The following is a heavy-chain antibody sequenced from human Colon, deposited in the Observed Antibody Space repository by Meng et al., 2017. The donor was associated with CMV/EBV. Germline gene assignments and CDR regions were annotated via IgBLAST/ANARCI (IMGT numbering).Heavy chain of an antibody. V-gene: IGHV1-18*01. CDR3: ARTLFGVVVVPLDY. D-gene: IGHD3-3*01. CDR2: INADNGDT. CDR1: GYTFSNYG. Sequence: ASVKVSCKASGYTFSNYGMSWVRQAPGQGLEWLGWINADNGDTNYAQKVQDRVTLTTDTSTSTAYMELRNLRSDDTAIYYCARTLFGVVVVPLDYWGQGTVVTVSS. J-gene: IGHJ4*02.